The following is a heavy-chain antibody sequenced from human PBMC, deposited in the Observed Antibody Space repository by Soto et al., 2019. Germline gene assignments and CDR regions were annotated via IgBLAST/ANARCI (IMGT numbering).Heavy chain of an antibody. D-gene: IGHD4-17*01. V-gene: IGHV3-30-3*01. CDR1: GFTFSTYA. J-gene: IGHJ5*02. Sequence: QVQLVESGGGVVQPGRSLRLSCAASGFTFSTYAMHWVRQAPGKGLEWVAVISYDGGNKYYADSVKGRFTISRDNSKDALYLQMNGLRAEDTAVYYCARDQGTTVTTLDWFDPWGQGTLVTVSS. CDR2: ISYDGGNK. CDR3: ARDQGTTVTTLDWFDP.